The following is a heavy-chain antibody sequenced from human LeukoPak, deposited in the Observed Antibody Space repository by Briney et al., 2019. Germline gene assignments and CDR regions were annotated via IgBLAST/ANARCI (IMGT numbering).Heavy chain of an antibody. Sequence: SETLSLTCTVSSGSLSNYYWTWIRQSPGKGLEWIAYISSAGKTNSNPSLQSRVTISLDTSNHQLSLKMTSVISADTAVYYCARGHIAPQRQFIARRGLRTVSRFDPWGQGTLVLVSA. CDR1: SGSLSNYY. CDR2: ISSAGKT. V-gene: IGHV4-59*01. D-gene: IGHD6-25*01. J-gene: IGHJ5*02. CDR3: ARGHIAPQRQFIARRGLRTVSRFDP.